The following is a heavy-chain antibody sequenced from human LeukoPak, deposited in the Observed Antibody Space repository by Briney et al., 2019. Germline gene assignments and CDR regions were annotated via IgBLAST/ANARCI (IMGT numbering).Heavy chain of an antibody. CDR1: GGTFSSYA. D-gene: IGHD3-3*01. J-gene: IGHJ4*02. CDR3: ARAEAYYDFWSGSFRAIDY. V-gene: IGHV1-69*05. CDR2: IIPIFGTA. Sequence: VASVKVSCKASGGTFSSYAISWVRQAPGQGLEWMGGIIPIFGTANYAQKFQGRVTMTRNTSISTAYMELSSLRSEDTAVYYCARAEAYYDFWSGSFRAIDYWGQGTLVTVSS.